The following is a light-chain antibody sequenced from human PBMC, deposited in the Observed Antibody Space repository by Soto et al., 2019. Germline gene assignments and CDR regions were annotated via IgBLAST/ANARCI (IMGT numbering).Light chain of an antibody. Sequence: EIVVTKSPATLPLSPGERATLSCTASQRVSSSSLAGYHRKPGQAPRLLIYVASSRATGIPDRFSNSGSGTDFTLTIHRLQPEEFAVYYCQQSGSLPFTFGQGTKL. CDR2: VAS. CDR3: QQSGSLPFT. J-gene: IGKJ2*01. V-gene: IGKV3-20*01. CDR1: QRVSSSS.